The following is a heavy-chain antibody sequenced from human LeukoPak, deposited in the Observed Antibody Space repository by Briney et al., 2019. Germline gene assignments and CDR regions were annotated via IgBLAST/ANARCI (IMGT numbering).Heavy chain of an antibody. CDR1: GGSISSSSYY. Sequence: SETLSLTCTVSGGSISSSSYYWSWIRQPPGKGLEWIGYIYYSGSTNYNPSLKSRVTIPVDTSKNQFSLKLSSVTAADTAVYYCAREVAVVTAISVENWFDPWGQGTLVTVSS. J-gene: IGHJ5*02. V-gene: IGHV4-61*01. D-gene: IGHD2-21*02. CDR2: IYYSGST. CDR3: AREVAVVTAISVENWFDP.